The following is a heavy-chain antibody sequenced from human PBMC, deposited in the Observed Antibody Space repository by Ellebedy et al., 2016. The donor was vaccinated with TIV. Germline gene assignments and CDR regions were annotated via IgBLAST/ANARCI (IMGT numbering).Heavy chain of an antibody. D-gene: IGHD6-19*01. CDR3: ARGGQWLVHWYLDL. V-gene: IGHV3-7*03. J-gene: IGHJ2*01. CDR1: GFTFSNYW. CDR2: IKQDGSEK. Sequence: PGGSLRLSCAASGFTFSNYWMSWVRQAPGKGLEWVANIKQDGSEKYYVDSVKGRFTISRDNAKNSLYLQMSSLTAEDTAVYYCARGGQWLVHWYLDLWGRGTLVNVSS.